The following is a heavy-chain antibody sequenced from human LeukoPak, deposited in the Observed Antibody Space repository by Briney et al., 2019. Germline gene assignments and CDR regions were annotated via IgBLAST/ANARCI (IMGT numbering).Heavy chain of an antibody. CDR2: ISGSGGST. V-gene: IGHV3-23*01. CDR3: AKGTRASGIFDY. Sequence: GGSLRLSCAASGFTFSSYAMSWVRQAPGKGLEWVSAISGSGGSTYYADSVKGRFTISRDNTKNTLYLQMNSLRAEDTAVYYCAKGTRASGIFDYWGQGTLVTVSS. CDR1: GFTFSSYA. D-gene: IGHD1-7*01. J-gene: IGHJ4*02.